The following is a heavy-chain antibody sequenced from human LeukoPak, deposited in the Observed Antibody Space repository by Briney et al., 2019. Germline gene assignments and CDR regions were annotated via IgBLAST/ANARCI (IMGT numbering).Heavy chain of an antibody. J-gene: IGHJ4*02. Sequence: GGSLRLSCAASGFTFSDYYMNWIRQAPGKGLEWVSYISTSGTTIYYADSVKGRFTISRDNAKNSLYLQMNSLRAEDTAVYYCARVYRSSSGYCFDYWGQGTLVTVSS. D-gene: IGHD6-6*01. CDR1: GFTFSDYY. CDR3: ARVYRSSSGYCFDY. V-gene: IGHV3-11*04. CDR2: ISTSGTTI.